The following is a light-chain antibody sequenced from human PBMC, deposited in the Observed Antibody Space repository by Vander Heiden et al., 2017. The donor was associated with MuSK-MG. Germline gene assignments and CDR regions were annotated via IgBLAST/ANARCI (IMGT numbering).Light chain of an antibody. CDR2: LGS. CDR1: QSLLHLDGYNY. J-gene: IGKJ2*01. CDR3: RQPLQTPGT. Sequence: DIVMTQSPLSLPVIPGEPASISCRSSQSLLHLDGYNYLDWFLQKPGQSPQLLIYLGSNRASGVPDRFSGSGSGTDFTLKISRVEAEDVGVYYCRQPLQTPGTFGQGTKMEIK. V-gene: IGKV2-28*01.